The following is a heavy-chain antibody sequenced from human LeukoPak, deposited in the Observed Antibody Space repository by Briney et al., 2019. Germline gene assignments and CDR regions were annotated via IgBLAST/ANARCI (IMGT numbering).Heavy chain of an antibody. CDR2: IDPSDSYA. CDR1: GYNFTNYW. D-gene: IGHD6-19*01. Sequence: GESLKISCEGSGYNFTNYWISWVRQLPGKGLEWMGRIDPSDSYANYSPSFQGHVTISADKSISTAYLQWSSLKASDTAMYYCARHYSSGSDFDYWGQGTLVTVSS. V-gene: IGHV5-10-1*01. CDR3: ARHYSSGSDFDY. J-gene: IGHJ4*02.